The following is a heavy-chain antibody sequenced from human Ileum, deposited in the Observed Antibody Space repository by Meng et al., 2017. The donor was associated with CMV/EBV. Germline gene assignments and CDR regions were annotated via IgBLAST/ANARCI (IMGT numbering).Heavy chain of an antibody. CDR1: GGSISSTSYY. CDR2: IYHSGST. V-gene: IGHV4-39*07. Sequence: SETLSLTCSVSGGSISSTSYYWGWLRQPPGKGLEWIGSIYHSGSTFNNPSLRSRVHISVDTSRNQFSLKLTSVTAADTAVYSCARLPLTAFTGTPYLDFWGQGTLVTVSS. CDR3: ARLPLTAFTGTPYLDF. J-gene: IGHJ4*02. D-gene: IGHD1-7*01.